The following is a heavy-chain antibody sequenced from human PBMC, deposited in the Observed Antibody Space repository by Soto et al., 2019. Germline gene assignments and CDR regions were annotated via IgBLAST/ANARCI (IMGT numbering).Heavy chain of an antibody. J-gene: IGHJ4*02. CDR3: ASPFYGSGSSPIDY. Sequence: QLQLQESGPGLVKPSETLSLTCTVSGGSISSSSYYWGWIRQPPGKGLEWIGSIYYSGSTYYNPSLKSRFTISVDTSKNQFSRKLSSVTAADTAVYYCASPFYGSGSSPIDYWGQGTLVTVSS. CDR1: GGSISSSSYY. V-gene: IGHV4-39*01. CDR2: IYYSGST. D-gene: IGHD3-10*01.